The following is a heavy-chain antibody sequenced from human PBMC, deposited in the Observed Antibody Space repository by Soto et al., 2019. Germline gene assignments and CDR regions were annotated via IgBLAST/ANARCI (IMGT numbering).Heavy chain of an antibody. D-gene: IGHD4-17*01. CDR2: INPSGGST. Sequence: ASVKVSCKASGYTFTSYYMHWVRQAPGQGLEWMGIINPSGGSTSYEQTFKGRVTMTRDTSTSTVYMELSSLISEDSAVYYCARDLFDNGPPDRGYGDYGLPDVWGQGTTVTVSS. J-gene: IGHJ6*02. CDR1: GYTFTSYY. V-gene: IGHV1-46*01. CDR3: ARDLFDNGPPDRGYGDYGLPDV.